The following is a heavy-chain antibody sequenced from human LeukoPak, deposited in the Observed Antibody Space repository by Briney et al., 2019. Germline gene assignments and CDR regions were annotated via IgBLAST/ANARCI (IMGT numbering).Heavy chain of an antibody. V-gene: IGHV3-7*01. CDR1: GFTFGVSW. D-gene: IGHD1/OR15-1a*01. J-gene: IGHJ4*02. Sequence: GGSLRLSCAASGFTFGVSWMSWVRQAPGKGLEWVANIKEDGGVKNYVDSVKGRLTISRDNAKSSLFLQMNSLRVEDTAVYYCAKDRGWNTFDYWGQGTLVAVSS. CDR3: AKDRGWNTFDY. CDR2: IKEDGGVK.